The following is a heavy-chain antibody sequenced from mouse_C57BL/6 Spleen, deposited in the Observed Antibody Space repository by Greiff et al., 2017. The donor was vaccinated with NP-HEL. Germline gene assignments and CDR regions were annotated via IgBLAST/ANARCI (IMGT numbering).Heavy chain of an antibody. Sequence: EVKLMESEGGLVQPGSSMKLSCTASGFTFSDYYMAWVRQVPEKGLEWVANINYDGSSTYYLDSLKSRFIISRDNAKNILYLQMSSLKSEDTATYYCARDHDGYPLDYWGQGTTLTVSS. CDR3: ARDHDGYPLDY. D-gene: IGHD2-3*01. J-gene: IGHJ2*01. CDR2: INYDGSST. CDR1: GFTFSDYY. V-gene: IGHV5-16*01.